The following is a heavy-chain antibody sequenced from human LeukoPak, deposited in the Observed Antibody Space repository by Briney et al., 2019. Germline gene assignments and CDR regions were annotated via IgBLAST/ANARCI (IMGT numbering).Heavy chain of an antibody. J-gene: IGHJ4*02. D-gene: IGHD3-3*01. Sequence: GASVKVSCKASGGTFSSYAISWVRQAPGQGLEWMGGIIPIFGTANYAQKFQGRVTITTDESTSTAYMELSSLRSEDTAVYYCARAVHSTYYDFWSVEQFDYWGQGTLVTVST. CDR2: IIPIFGTA. CDR3: ARAVHSTYYDFWSVEQFDY. V-gene: IGHV1-69*05. CDR1: GGTFSSYA.